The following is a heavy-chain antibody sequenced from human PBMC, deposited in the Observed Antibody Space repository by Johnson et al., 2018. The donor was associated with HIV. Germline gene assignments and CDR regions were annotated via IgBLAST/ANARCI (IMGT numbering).Heavy chain of an antibody. CDR3: TTNFWSGFYPDAFDI. CDR2: IKSKSDGGTT. Sequence: VQLVESGGGLVKPGGSLRLPCAASGFTFSNAWMTWVRQAPGTGLEWVGRIKSKSDGGTTDYAAPVRGRFSISRDDSETTVYLQMNSLKIEDTDVYYCTTNFWSGFYPDAFDIWGQGTMVTVSS. D-gene: IGHD3-3*01. J-gene: IGHJ3*02. CDR1: GFTFSNAW. V-gene: IGHV3-15*01.